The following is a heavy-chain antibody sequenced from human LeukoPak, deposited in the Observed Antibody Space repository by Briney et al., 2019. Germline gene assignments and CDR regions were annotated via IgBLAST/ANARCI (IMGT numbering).Heavy chain of an antibody. D-gene: IGHD3-10*02. CDR2: IRYSETET. J-gene: IGHJ4*02. Sequence: GGSLRLPCATSRFIFTSYDMHWFRQAPGKGLEWVAFIRYSETETYYADSVKGRFTISRDNSKDTLYLQMNSLRAEDTAVYYCAKTPPRYYVKGSYPDYWGQGTLVIVSS. V-gene: IGHV3-30*02. CDR3: AKTPPRYYVKGSYPDY. CDR1: RFIFTSYD.